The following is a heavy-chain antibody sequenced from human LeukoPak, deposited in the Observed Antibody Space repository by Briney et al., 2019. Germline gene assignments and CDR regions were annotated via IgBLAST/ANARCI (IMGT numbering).Heavy chain of an antibody. V-gene: IGHV3-23*01. D-gene: IGHD6-19*01. J-gene: IGHJ3*02. CDR1: GSTFSTYA. CDR3: AKDQWTWRADDAFDI. CDR2: FSGSGGST. Sequence: PGGSLKFSXEAFGSTFSTYAISWFRRAPGKGRKWVQPFSGSGGSTYFADSVKGRFTISRDNSKNTLYLQMNSLRAEDTAVYYCAKDQWTWRADDAFDIWGPGTMVTVSS.